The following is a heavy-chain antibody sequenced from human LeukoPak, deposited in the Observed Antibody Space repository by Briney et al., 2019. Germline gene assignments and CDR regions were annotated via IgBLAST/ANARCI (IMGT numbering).Heavy chain of an antibody. J-gene: IGHJ4*01. V-gene: IGHV3-23*01. CDR1: GFTFSSYA. CDR2: ISGGGGST. CDR3: AKDQGYFDY. Sequence: GGSLRLSCAASGFTFSSYAMSWVRQAPGKGLEWVAAISGGGGSTYYADSVKGRFTIPRDNSKNTLYLQMNSLRAEDTAVYYCAKDQGYFDYWGQGTLVTVPS.